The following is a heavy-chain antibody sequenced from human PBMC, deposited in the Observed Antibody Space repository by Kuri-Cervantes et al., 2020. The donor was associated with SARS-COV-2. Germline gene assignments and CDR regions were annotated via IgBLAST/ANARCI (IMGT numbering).Heavy chain of an antibody. CDR2: IYTSGST. Sequence: GSLRLSCAVSGYSISSGYYWGRIRQPAGKGLEWIGRIYTSGSTNYNPSLKSRVTMSVDTSKNQFSLKLSSVTAADTAVYYCARADSSGYYYTGGFDYWGQGTLVTVSS. V-gene: IGHV4-4*07. D-gene: IGHD3-22*01. CDR1: GYSISSGYY. J-gene: IGHJ4*02. CDR3: ARADSSGYYYTGGFDY.